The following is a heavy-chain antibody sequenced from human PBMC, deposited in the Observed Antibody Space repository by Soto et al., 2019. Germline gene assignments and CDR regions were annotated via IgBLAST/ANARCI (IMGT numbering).Heavy chain of an antibody. J-gene: IGHJ1*01. V-gene: IGHV4-59*12. Sequence: SETLSLTCTVSGDSISSFYWTWIRQPPGKGLEWVGYIFSSGSTNYNPSLKSRVTISVDRSKNQFSLKLSSVTAADTAVYYCASQYYDILTGYPEYFQHWGQGTLVTVSS. D-gene: IGHD3-9*01. CDR2: IFSSGST. CDR1: GDSISSFY. CDR3: ASQYYDILTGYPEYFQH.